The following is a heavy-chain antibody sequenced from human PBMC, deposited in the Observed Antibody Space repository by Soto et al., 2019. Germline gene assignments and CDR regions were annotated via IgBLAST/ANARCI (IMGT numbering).Heavy chain of an antibody. CDR1: GFTFSSYA. CDR2: IFCSVVST. CDR3: AISFLLIDYDYIWGSYPGTYFDY. J-gene: IGHJ4*02. Sequence: PGGSLRLSCAASGFTFSSYAMSWVRQAPGKGLEWVSAIFCSVVSTYYADSVKVLFTFSRDNSKNTLFLQMNSLRAEDTVLYYCAISFLLIDYDYIWGSYPGTYFDYWGQGTLVTVSS. D-gene: IGHD3-16*02. V-gene: IGHV3-23*01.